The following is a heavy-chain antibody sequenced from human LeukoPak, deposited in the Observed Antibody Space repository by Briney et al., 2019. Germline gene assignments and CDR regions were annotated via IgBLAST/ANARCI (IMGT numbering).Heavy chain of an antibody. Sequence: GGSLRLSCAASGFTFSSYSMNWVRQAPGKGLEWVSHITASGTAMFYADSVKGRFTISRDNAKNSLYLQMNSLRDEDTAVYYCARCLTGVNPQYYYDSSGLDYWGQGTLVTVSS. CDR1: GFTFSSYS. CDR3: ARCLTGVNPQYYYDSSGLDY. CDR2: ITASGTAM. V-gene: IGHV3-48*02. D-gene: IGHD3-22*01. J-gene: IGHJ4*02.